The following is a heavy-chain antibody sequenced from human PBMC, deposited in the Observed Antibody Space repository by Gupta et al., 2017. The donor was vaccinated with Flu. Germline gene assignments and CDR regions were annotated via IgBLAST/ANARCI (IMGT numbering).Heavy chain of an antibody. CDR3: AHRYVWDVAARPSAFDV. D-gene: IGHD6-6*01. V-gene: IGHV2-5*02. CDR1: LNTDGVG. CDR2: IYWDDDK. Sequence: LNTDGVGVDWIRQPPGKALEWLALIYWDDDKRYSPSLKSRLTISKDTSNNQVVLTMTNLDPVDTGTYYCAHRYVWDVAARPSAFDVWGQGTVVTVSS. J-gene: IGHJ3*01.